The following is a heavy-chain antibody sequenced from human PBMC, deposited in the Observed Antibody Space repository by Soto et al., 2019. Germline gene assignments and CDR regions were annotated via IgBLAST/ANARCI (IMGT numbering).Heavy chain of an antibody. CDR1: HYSFARYG. J-gene: IGHJ6*02. D-gene: IGHD2-15*01. Sequence: QVPLVQSGAEVKKPGASVKVSCKASHYSFARYGISWVRQAPGQGLEWMGWISTYNSNRKYAQKFQGRVTMTTDTPATTANHILSSLTADDTAVYYCAREGYCRSGSSALYSHDFFGLDVWGQGTPVTVSS. V-gene: IGHV1-18*01. CDR3: AREGYCRSGSSALYSHDFFGLDV. CDR2: ISTYNSNR.